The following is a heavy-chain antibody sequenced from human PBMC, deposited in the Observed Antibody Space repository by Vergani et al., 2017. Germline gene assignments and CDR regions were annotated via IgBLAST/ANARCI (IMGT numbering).Heavy chain of an antibody. J-gene: IGHJ4*02. CDR1: GDSVSSNSAA. CDR3: ARGSRGLSILLGRGSIAARRGYFDY. CDR2: TYYRSKWYN. D-gene: IGHD6-6*01. Sequence: QVQLPQSGPGLVKPSQTLSLTCAISGDSVSSNSAAWNWIRQSPSRGLEWLGRTYYRSKWYNDYAVSVKSRITINPDTSKNQFSLQLNSVTPEDTAVYYCARGSRGLSILLGRGSIAARRGYFDYWGQGTLVTVSS. V-gene: IGHV6-1*01.